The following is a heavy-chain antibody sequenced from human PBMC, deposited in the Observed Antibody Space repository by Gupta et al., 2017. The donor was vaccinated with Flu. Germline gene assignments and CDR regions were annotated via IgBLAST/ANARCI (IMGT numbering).Heavy chain of an antibody. CDR3: ARGGYGGNVYYYYYMDV. CDR2: ISYDGSNR. V-gene: IGHV3-30*03. Sequence: GMHWVRQAPGEGVEWVAVISYDGSNRNYADSVKGRFSISRDNSKNTLYLQMNSLRAEDTAVYYCARGGYGGNVYYYYYMDVWGKGTTVTVSS. J-gene: IGHJ6*03. D-gene: IGHD4-17*01.